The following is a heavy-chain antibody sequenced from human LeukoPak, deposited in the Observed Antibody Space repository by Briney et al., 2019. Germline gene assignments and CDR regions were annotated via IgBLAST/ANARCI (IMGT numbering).Heavy chain of an antibody. Sequence: SGGSLRLSCAASGFTVSSNYMSWVSQAPGKGLEWVSVIYSGGSTYYADSVKGRFTISRDNSKNTLYLQMNSLRAEDTAVYYCARGPPSYDAFDIWGQGTMVTVSS. D-gene: IGHD3-10*01. V-gene: IGHV3-53*01. J-gene: IGHJ3*02. CDR2: IYSGGST. CDR1: GFTVSSNY. CDR3: ARGPPSYDAFDI.